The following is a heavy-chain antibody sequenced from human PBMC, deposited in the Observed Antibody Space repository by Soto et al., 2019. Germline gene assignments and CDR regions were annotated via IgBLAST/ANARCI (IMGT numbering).Heavy chain of an antibody. CDR2: IRSKAYGGTT. CDR1: GFTFGDYA. J-gene: IGHJ3*02. Sequence: GGSLRLSCTASGFTFGDYAMSWVRQAPGKGLEWVGFIRSKAYGGTTEYAASVKGRFTISRDDSKSIAYLQMNSLKTEDTAVYYCTRGARIMITFGGVDAFDIWGQGTMVTVSS. CDR3: TRGARIMITFGGVDAFDI. D-gene: IGHD3-16*01. V-gene: IGHV3-49*04.